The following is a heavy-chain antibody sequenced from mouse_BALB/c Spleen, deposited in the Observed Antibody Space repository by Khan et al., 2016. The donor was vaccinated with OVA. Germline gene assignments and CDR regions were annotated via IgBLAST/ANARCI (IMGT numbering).Heavy chain of an antibody. CDR2: IFPNNGGA. V-gene: IGHV1S29*02. Sequence: VQLQQSGPELVKPGASVKISCKASGHTFADYNMDWVKQSLGKSLEWIGYIFPNNGGAGYNQKFKTKATLTVDISSNTAYMELRSLTSEDSAVYFCARAGYGSFAYSGQGTLVTVSA. D-gene: IGHD1-2*01. CDR3: ARAGYGSFAY. J-gene: IGHJ3*01. CDR1: GHTFADYN.